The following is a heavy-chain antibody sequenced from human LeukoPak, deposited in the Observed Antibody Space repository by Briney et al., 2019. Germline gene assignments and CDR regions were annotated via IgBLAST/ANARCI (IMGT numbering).Heavy chain of an antibody. CDR3: ARVREEYYYGSGSYYFDY. J-gene: IGHJ4*02. CDR2: INPNSGGT. V-gene: IGHV1-2*02. Sequence: ASVKVSCKASGYTFTGYYMHWVRQAPGQGLEWMGWINPNSGGTNYAQKFQGRVTMTRDTSTSTVYMELSSLRSEDTAVYYCARVREEYYYGSGSYYFDYWGQGTLVTVSS. D-gene: IGHD3-10*01. CDR1: GYTFTGYY.